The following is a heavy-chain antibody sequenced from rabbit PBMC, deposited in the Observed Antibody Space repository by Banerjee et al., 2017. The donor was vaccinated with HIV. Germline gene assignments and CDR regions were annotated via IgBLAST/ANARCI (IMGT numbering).Heavy chain of an antibody. CDR2: IYTGDGNT. CDR3: ARENGRSDFGL. CDR1: GFSFSSGYD. J-gene: IGHJ4*01. V-gene: IGHV1S45*01. Sequence: QEQLEESGGDLVKPGASLTLTCKASGFSFSSGYDMCWVRQAPGKGLEWIACIYTGDGNTYYASWAKGRFTISKTSSTTMTLQMTSLTVADTATYFCARENGRSDFGLWGPGTLVTVS. D-gene: IGHD8-1*01.